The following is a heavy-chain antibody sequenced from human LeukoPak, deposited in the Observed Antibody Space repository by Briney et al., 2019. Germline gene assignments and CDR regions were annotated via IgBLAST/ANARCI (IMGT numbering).Heavy chain of an antibody. CDR3: ARLESSGGIEAANY. J-gene: IGHJ4*02. D-gene: IGHD6-13*01. Sequence: SETLSLTCSVSGGSIRGDSCYWGWIRQPPGKGLEWIGSVHYSWSSAYNPSLKSRVSMSVDTSKNQISLQLSSVTVADTAVYYCARLESSGGIEAANYLGQGTLVTVSS. CDR1: GGSIRGDSCY. CDR2: VHYSWSS. V-gene: IGHV4-39*01.